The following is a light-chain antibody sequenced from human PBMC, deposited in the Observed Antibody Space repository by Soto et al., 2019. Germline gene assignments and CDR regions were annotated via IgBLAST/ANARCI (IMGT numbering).Light chain of an antibody. Sequence: DIVMTKSPDSMAVSLGERATINCKSSQNILYSSNNNNYLAWYQQKPGQPPRLLIYWASTRAFVVPDRFSGRGSGADFPITISSRQAEDVAVYYCHQFYSTPYTFGQGTKLEIK. V-gene: IGKV4-1*01. CDR1: QNILYSSNNNNY. J-gene: IGKJ2*01. CDR2: WAS. CDR3: HQFYSTPYT.